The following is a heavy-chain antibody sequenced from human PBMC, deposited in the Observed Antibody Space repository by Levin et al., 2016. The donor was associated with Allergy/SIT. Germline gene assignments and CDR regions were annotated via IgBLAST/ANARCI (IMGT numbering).Heavy chain of an antibody. CDR1: GGSISSGGYS. CDR3: ARYSGAAAAGWFDP. Sequence: LRLSCAVSGGSISSGGYSWSWIRQPPGKGLEWIGYIYHSGSTYYNPSLKSRVTISVDRSKNQFSLKLSSVTAADTAVYYCARYSGAAAAGWFDPWGQGTLVTVSS. V-gene: IGHV4-30-2*01. D-gene: IGHD6-13*01. J-gene: IGHJ5*02. CDR2: IYHSGST.